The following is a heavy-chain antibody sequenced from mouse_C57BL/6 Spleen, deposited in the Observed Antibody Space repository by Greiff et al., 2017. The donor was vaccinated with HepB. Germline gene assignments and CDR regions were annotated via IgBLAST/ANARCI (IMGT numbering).Heavy chain of an antibody. CDR1: GYTFTSYW. J-gene: IGHJ4*01. D-gene: IGHD2-1*01. CDR2: IHPNSGST. V-gene: IGHV1-64*01. CDR3: ARSDGNYPHYYAMDY. Sequence: QVQLQQPGAELVKPGASVKLSCKASGYTFTSYWMHWVKQRPGQGLEWIGMIHPNSGSTNYNEKFKSKATLTVDKSSSTAYMQLSSLTSEDSAVYYCARSDGNYPHYYAMDYWGQGTSVTVSS.